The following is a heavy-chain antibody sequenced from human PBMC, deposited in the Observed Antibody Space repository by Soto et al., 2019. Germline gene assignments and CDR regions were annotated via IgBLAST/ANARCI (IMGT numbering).Heavy chain of an antibody. CDR1: GGSISSGGYY. V-gene: IGHV4-31*03. CDR3: ARDDFGSGIDY. Sequence: SETLSLTCTVSGGSISSGGYYWSWIRQHPGKGLEWIGYIYYSGSTYYNPSLKSRVTISVDTPKNQFSLKLSSVTAADTAVYYCARDDFGSGIDYWGQGTLVTVSS. CDR2: IYYSGST. D-gene: IGHD1-26*01. J-gene: IGHJ4*02.